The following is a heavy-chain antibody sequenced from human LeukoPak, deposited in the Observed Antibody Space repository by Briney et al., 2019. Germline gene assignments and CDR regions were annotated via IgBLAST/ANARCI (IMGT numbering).Heavy chain of an antibody. CDR2: TRNKTKSYST. CDR3: VRVCDSACQGAHAFDI. D-gene: IGHD3-22*01. J-gene: IGHJ3*02. Sequence: GGSLRLSCAVSGLILSDHYIDWGRQGAGKGLDWVGRTRNKTKSYSTAYAASVEGRFTISRDALENSVYLEMNSLKSEDTAVYYCVRVCDSACQGAHAFDIWGQRTKVTVSS. V-gene: IGHV3-72*01. CDR1: GLILSDHY.